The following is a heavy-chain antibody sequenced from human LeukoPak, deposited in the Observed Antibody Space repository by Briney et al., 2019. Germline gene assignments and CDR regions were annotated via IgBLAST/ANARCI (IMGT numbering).Heavy chain of an antibody. J-gene: IGHJ4*02. CDR2: ISSGGGTI. D-gene: IGHD3-10*01. CDR1: GFTFSSYE. CDR3: GSQGLVRAFDY. Sequence: PGGSRRLSCAVSGFTFSSYEMKWVRQAPGKVLEWVSYISSGGGTIYYADSVKGRFTSPRDNAKNSLYLQMNSLRAEDTAVYYCGSQGLVRAFDYWGQGTLVTVSS. V-gene: IGHV3-48*03.